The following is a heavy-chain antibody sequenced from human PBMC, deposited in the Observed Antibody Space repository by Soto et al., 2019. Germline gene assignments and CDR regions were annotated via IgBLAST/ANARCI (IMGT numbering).Heavy chain of an antibody. CDR2: TYYRSKWYN. CDR1: GDSVSSNSSA. J-gene: IGHJ4*02. D-gene: IGHD3-22*01. V-gene: IGHV6-1*01. CDR3: ARSGPGGYIDY. Sequence: SQTLSLTFAISGDSVSSNSSAWNCISQSPSRGLEWLGRTYYRSKWYNHYAVSVKSRITVNPDTSKNQFSLQLNSVTPEDTAVYYCARSGPGGYIDYWGQGTLVTVSS.